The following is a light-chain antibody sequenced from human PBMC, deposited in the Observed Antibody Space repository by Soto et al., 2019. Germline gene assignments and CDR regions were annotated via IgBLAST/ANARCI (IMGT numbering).Light chain of an antibody. CDR1: QSVSSSY. CDR2: DTS. J-gene: IGKJ5*01. Sequence: EIMLTQSPGTLSLSPGERATLSCRASQSVSSSYLAWYQQKPGQAPRLLIYDTSYRATGIPARFSGSGSGTDFTLTISSLEPEDFAVYYCQQRSNWITFGQGTRLEIK. V-gene: IGKV3D-20*02. CDR3: QQRSNWIT.